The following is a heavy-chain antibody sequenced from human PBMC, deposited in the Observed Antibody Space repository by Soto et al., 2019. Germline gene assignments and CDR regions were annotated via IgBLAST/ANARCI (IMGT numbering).Heavy chain of an antibody. CDR2: IIPIFGTA. J-gene: IGHJ6*02. D-gene: IGHD3-10*01. CDR3: ARVGYYGSGSFRHLMDV. Sequence: QVQLVQSGAEVKKPGSSVKVSCKASGGTFSSYAISWVRQAPGQGLEWMGGIIPIFGTANYAQKFQGRVTITADESTSTGDMELSSLRSEDTAVYYCARVGYYGSGSFRHLMDVWGQGTTVTVSS. CDR1: GGTFSSYA. V-gene: IGHV1-69*12.